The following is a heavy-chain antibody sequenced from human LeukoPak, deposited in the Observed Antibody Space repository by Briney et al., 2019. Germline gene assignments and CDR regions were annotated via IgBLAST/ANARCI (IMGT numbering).Heavy chain of an antibody. J-gene: IGHJ3*02. Sequence: PGGSLRLSCAASGFTFSSYAMSWVRQAPGKGLEWVSAISGSGGSTYYADSVKGRFTISRDNSKNSLYLQMNSLRAEDTAVYYCARGGVPGVTAIQSHAFDIWGQGTMVTVSS. CDR2: ISGSGGST. CDR1: GFTFSSYA. D-gene: IGHD2-21*02. V-gene: IGHV3-23*01. CDR3: ARGGVPGVTAIQSHAFDI.